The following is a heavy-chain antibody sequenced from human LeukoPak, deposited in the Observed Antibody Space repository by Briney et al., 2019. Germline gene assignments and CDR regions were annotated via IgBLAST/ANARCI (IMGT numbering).Heavy chain of an antibody. Sequence: ASVKVSCKASGYTFTSYGISWVQQAPGQGLEWMGWISAYNGNTNYAQKLQGRVTMTTDTSTSTAYMELRSLRSDDTAVYYCARVISTDDAFDIWGQGTMVTVSS. CDR2: ISAYNGNT. D-gene: IGHD1-1*01. CDR1: GYTFTSYG. V-gene: IGHV1-18*01. J-gene: IGHJ3*02. CDR3: ARVISTDDAFDI.